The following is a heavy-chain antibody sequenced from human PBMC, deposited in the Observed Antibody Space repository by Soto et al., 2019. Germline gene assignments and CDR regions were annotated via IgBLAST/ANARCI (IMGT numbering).Heavy chain of an antibody. J-gene: IGHJ4*02. CDR1: GFTFINAW. D-gene: IGHD2-8*01. CDR3: TATTNGVCYR. Sequence: EVQLVESGGGLVKPGGSLRLSCAASGFTFINAWMSWVRQAPGKGLEWVGRIKSKTDGGTTDYAAPVKGRFTISRDDSKNTLYLQMNSLKTEDKAVYYCTATTNGVCYRWGQGTLVTVSS. CDR2: IKSKTDGGTT. V-gene: IGHV3-15*01.